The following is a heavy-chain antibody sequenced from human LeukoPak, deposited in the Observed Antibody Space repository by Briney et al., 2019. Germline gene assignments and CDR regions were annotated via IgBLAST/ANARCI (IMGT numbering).Heavy chain of an antibody. Sequence: PGGSLRLFCAVSGFTFSNAWMSWVRQAPGKGLEWVGRIKSKTDGGTTDYAAPVKGRFTISRDDSKNTLYLQMNSLKTEDTAVYYCTTDPDYYGSGSYLYYYGMDVWGKGTTVTVSS. D-gene: IGHD3-10*01. CDR3: TTDPDYYGSGSYLYYYGMDV. V-gene: IGHV3-15*01. CDR2: IKSKTDGGTT. J-gene: IGHJ6*04. CDR1: GFTFSNAW.